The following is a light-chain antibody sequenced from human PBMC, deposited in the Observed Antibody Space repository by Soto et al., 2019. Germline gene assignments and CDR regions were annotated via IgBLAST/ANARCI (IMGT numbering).Light chain of an antibody. CDR1: QSISGY. V-gene: IGKV1-39*01. CDR2: TAF. J-gene: IGKJ2*02. CDR3: LQTYSIPGT. Sequence: DIQMTQSPSSLSASVGDRVTITCRASQSISGYLNWYQQKPGRAPNLLIYTAFSLQSGVPSRFSGSASGTDFTLTISSLQPEDFATYYCLQTYSIPGTFGQGTKLEIK.